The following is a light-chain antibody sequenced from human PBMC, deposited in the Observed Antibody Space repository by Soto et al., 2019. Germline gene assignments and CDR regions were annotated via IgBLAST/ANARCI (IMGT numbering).Light chain of an antibody. CDR3: HQRSKWPLT. J-gene: IGKJ4*01. Sequence: EMVLTQSPATLSLSPGERATLSCRASQSVRSYLAWYQQKPGQAPRLLIYDASNRATDIPARFSGSGSGTDFTLTISSLDPEDSAVYYCHQRSKWPLTFGGGTKVEIK. V-gene: IGKV3-11*01. CDR1: QSVRSY. CDR2: DAS.